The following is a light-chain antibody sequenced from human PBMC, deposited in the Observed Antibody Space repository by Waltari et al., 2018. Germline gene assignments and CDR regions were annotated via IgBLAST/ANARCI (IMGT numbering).Light chain of an antibody. CDR2: DAS. CDR3: HQRSARDT. V-gene: IGKV3-11*01. J-gene: IGKJ5*01. CDR1: QNVATH. Sequence: VFTQSPATLSLSLWEIATLSYRASQNVATHLAWYQQKPGQAPRLLIYDASTRATGIPARFSGSGSGTDFSLTISTLEPEDFAIYYCHQRSARDTFGQGTRLEIK.